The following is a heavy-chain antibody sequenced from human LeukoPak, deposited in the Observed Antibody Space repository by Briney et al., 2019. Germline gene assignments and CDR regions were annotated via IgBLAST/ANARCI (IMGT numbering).Heavy chain of an antibody. D-gene: IGHD3-10*01. V-gene: IGHV3-23*01. CDR2: ISGNGSST. CDR3: AKPTYRGAISYAYYYYGMDV. Sequence: GRSLRLSCAASGFTFSSYAMNWVRQAPGKGLAWVSGISGNGSSTYYADSVKGRFTISRDNSKNTLSLQMNSLRVEDTAIYYCAKPTYRGAISYAYYYYGMDVWGKGTTVTVSS. J-gene: IGHJ6*04. CDR1: GFTFSSYA.